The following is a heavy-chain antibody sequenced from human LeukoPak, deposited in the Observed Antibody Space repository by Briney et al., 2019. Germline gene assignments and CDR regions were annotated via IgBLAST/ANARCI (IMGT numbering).Heavy chain of an antibody. Sequence: GGSLRLSCVGSGFTSIAYALTWARQAPGKGLEWASGISGGGVTTYYADSVKGRFTISRDNSKNTLYLQMNSLRADDTAIYYCARNQQLGGHSYYYYGMDVWGQGTTVTVSS. CDR1: GFTSIAYA. CDR3: ARNQQLGGHSYYYYGMDV. CDR2: ISGGGVTT. J-gene: IGHJ6*02. D-gene: IGHD3-16*01. V-gene: IGHV3-23*01.